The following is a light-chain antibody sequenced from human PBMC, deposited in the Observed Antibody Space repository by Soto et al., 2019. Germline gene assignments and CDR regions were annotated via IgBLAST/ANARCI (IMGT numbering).Light chain of an antibody. Sequence: EIVLTQSPGTLPLSPGERATLSCRASQSVSSSYLAWYQQKPGQAPTLLIYGASSRATGIPDRFSGSGSGTDFTLTISRLEPEDFAVYYCQQYGSSPQTFGQGTKVEIK. CDR2: GAS. J-gene: IGKJ2*01. V-gene: IGKV3-20*01. CDR1: QSVSSSY. CDR3: QQYGSSPQT.